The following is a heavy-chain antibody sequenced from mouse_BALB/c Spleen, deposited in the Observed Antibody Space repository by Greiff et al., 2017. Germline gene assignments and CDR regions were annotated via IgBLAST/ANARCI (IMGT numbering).Heavy chain of an antibody. V-gene: IGHV5-4*02. CDR1: GFTFSDYY. CDR3: AREGDSSGYGFDY. CDR2: ISDGGSYT. Sequence: EVQLVESGGGLVKPGGSLKLSCAASGFTFSDYYMYWVRQTPEKRLEWVATISDGGSYTYYPDSVKGRFTISRDNAKNNLYLQMSSLKSEDTAMYDCAREGDSSGYGFDYWGQGTTLTVSS. J-gene: IGHJ2*01. D-gene: IGHD3-2*01.